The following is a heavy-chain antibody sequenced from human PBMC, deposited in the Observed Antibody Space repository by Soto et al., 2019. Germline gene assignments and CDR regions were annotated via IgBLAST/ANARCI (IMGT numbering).Heavy chain of an antibody. Sequence: LILSCAASGFTFSSYAMSWVRQAPGKGLEWVSAISGSGGSTYYADSVKGRFTISRDNSKNTLYLQMNSLRAEDTAVYYCAKDKLAVVTTNWFDPWGQGTLVTVSS. V-gene: IGHV3-23*01. CDR3: AKDKLAVVTTNWFDP. D-gene: IGHD2-15*01. CDR1: GFTFSSYA. CDR2: ISGSGGST. J-gene: IGHJ5*02.